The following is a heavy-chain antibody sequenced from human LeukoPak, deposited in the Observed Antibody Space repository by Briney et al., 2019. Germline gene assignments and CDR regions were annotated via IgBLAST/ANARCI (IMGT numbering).Heavy chain of an antibody. Sequence: SETLSLTCTVSGGSISSGSYYWSWIRQPAGKGLEWVGRIYTSGSTNYNPSLKSRVNISVDTSKNQFSLKLSSVTAADTAVYYCARGGYYGSFDYWGQGTLVTVSS. D-gene: IGHD1-26*01. CDR3: ARGGYYGSFDY. CDR1: GGSISSGSYY. J-gene: IGHJ4*02. V-gene: IGHV4-61*02. CDR2: IYTSGST.